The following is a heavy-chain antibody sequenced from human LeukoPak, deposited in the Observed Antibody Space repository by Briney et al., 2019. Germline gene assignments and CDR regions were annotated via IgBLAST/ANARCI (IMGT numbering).Heavy chain of an antibody. V-gene: IGHV1-18*01. Sequence: ASVKVSCKASGYTFTSYGISWVRQAPGQGLEWMGWTSAYNGNTNYAQKLQGRVTMTTDTSTSTAYMELRSLRSDDTAVYYCARVYCSGGSCYSSFGGYFDYWGQGTLVTVSS. J-gene: IGHJ4*02. CDR2: TSAYNGNT. CDR1: GYTFTSYG. D-gene: IGHD2-15*01. CDR3: ARVYCSGGSCYSSFGGYFDY.